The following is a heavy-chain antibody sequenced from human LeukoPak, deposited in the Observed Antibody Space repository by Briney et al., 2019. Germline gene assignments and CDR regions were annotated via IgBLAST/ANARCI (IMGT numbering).Heavy chain of an antibody. D-gene: IGHD5-12*01. V-gene: IGHV3-23*01. CDR2: ISSASST. Sequence: PGGSLRLSCAASGFTFSSYGMSWVRQAPGKGLEWVSAISSASSTYYADSVKGRFTISRDNSKNTLYLQMNSLRADDTAVYYCAKDIAPQYSGYGGDFDYWGQGTLVTVSS. CDR3: AKDIAPQYSGYGGDFDY. CDR1: GFTFSSYG. J-gene: IGHJ4*02.